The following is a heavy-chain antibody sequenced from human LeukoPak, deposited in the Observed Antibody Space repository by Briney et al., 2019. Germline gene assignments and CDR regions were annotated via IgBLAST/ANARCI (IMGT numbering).Heavy chain of an antibody. J-gene: IGHJ4*02. Sequence: PGGSLSLSCAAPGFTFSVDWGRSVGQAPGKGLVWVSSINSDGSSTSYADSVKGRFTISRDNAKNTLYLQMKTLRAEDAAVYYCASLYYWGQGTPVTVSS. CDR3: ASLYY. CDR2: INSDGSST. V-gene: IGHV3-74*01. CDR1: GFTFSVDW.